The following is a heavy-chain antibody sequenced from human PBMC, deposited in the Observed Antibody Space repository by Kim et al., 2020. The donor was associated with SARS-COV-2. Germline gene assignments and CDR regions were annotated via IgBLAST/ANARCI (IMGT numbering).Heavy chain of an antibody. D-gene: IGHD3-10*01. CDR3: ARDRYYYGSGSPY. J-gene: IGHJ4*02. Sequence: NYAQKLQGRVTMTTDTSTSTAYMELRSLRSDDTAVYYCARDRYYYGSGSPYWGQGTLVTVSS. V-gene: IGHV1-18*01.